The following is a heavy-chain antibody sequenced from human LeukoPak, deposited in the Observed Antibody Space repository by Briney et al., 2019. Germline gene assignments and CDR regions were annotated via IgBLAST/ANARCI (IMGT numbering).Heavy chain of an antibody. Sequence: QPGGSLRLSCAASGFTFSSYSMHWVRQAPGKGLEWVAVIWYDGSNKYYADSVKGRFTTSRDNSKNTLYLQMNSLRAEDTAVYYCARGYLDYWGQGTLVTVSS. CDR1: GFTFSSYS. CDR2: IWYDGSNK. V-gene: IGHV3-33*08. CDR3: ARGYLDY. J-gene: IGHJ4*02.